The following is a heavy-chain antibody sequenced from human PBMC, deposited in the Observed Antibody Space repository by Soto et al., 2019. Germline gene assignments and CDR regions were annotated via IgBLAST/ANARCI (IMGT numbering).Heavy chain of an antibody. V-gene: IGHV1-18*01. CDR1: GYTFTSYG. CDR3: AFLGYDIFTGYCYY. J-gene: IGHJ4*02. D-gene: IGHD3-9*01. Sequence: GASVKVSCKASGYTFTSYGISWVRQAPGQGLEWMGWISAYNGNTNYAQKLQGRVTMTTDTSTSTAYMELRSLRSDDTAVYYCAFLGYDIFTGYCYYWAQGTVVPVSS. CDR2: ISAYNGNT.